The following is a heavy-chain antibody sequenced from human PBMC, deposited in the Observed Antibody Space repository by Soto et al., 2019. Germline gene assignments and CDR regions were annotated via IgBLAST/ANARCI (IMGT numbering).Heavy chain of an antibody. Sequence: GGSLRLSCAASGFTFSRYWMSWVRQAPGKGLEWVANIKQDGSEKYYVDSVKGRFTISRDNAKNSLYLQMNSLRAEDTAVYYCARVVYLYGGYVDYWGQGTLVTVSS. CDR3: ARVVYLYGGYVDY. CDR2: IKQDGSEK. V-gene: IGHV3-7*05. J-gene: IGHJ4*02. CDR1: GFTFSRYW. D-gene: IGHD3-10*01.